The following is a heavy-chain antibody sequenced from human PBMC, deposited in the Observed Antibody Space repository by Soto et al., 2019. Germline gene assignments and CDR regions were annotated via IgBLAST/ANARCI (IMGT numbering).Heavy chain of an antibody. CDR1: GFTFSSYD. CDR2: ISHDGSGE. Sequence: QVQLVESGGGVVQPGRSLRLSCAASGFTFSSYDMHWVRQAPGKGLEWVTVISHDGSGEDYADSVKGRFTISRDNSKSTVYLQMNSLRAEDTGIYYCAFPQYNYGPFDYWGQGTLATVSS. D-gene: IGHD5-18*01. V-gene: IGHV3-30*03. J-gene: IGHJ4*02. CDR3: AFPQYNYGPFDY.